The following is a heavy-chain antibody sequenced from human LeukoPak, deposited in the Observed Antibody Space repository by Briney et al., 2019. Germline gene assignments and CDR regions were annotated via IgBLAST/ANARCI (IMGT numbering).Heavy chain of an antibody. D-gene: IGHD3-9*01. CDR3: ARGPYVLRYFDWLLHNFDY. V-gene: IGHV1-2*02. CDR1: GYTFTGYY. CDR2: INPNSGGT. J-gene: IGHJ4*02. Sequence: ASVKVSCKASGYTFTGYYMHWVRQAPGQGLEWMGWINPNSGGTNYAQKFQGRVTMTRDTSISTAYMELSRLRSDDTAVYYCARGPYVLRYFDWLLHNFDYWGQRTLVTVSS.